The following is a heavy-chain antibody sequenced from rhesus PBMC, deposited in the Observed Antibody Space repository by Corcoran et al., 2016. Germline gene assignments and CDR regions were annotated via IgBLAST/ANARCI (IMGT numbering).Heavy chain of an antibody. CDR1: GYSISSGYY. D-gene: IGHD5-24*01. V-gene: IGHV4-99*01. CDR2: SSGSRVST. CDR3: ARLGTGWAGAF. Sequence: QVQLQESGPGLVKPSETLSLTCAVSGYSISSGYYWGWIRQPPGKGLVHIGYSSGSRVSTGYSPSLKYRVNSSKDTSKNQFSLKLSSVTAADTAVYYCARLGTGWAGAFWGQGVLVTVSS. J-gene: IGHJ4*01.